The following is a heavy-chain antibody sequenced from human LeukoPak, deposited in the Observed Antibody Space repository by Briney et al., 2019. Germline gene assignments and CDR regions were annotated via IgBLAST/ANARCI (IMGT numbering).Heavy chain of an antibody. Sequence: ASVKVSCKASGYTFTSYDINWVRQATGQGLEWMGWMNPNSGNTGYAQKFQGRVTMTRNTSISTAYMELSSLRSEDTAVYYCARLAASSGYYEDYWGQGTLVTVSS. D-gene: IGHD3-22*01. CDR1: GYTFTSYD. CDR3: ARLAASSGYYEDY. CDR2: MNPNSGNT. V-gene: IGHV1-8*01. J-gene: IGHJ4*02.